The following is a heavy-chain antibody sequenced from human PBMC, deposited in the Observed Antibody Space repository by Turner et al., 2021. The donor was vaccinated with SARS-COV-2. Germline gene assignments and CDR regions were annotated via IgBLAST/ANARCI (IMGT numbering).Heavy chain of an antibody. Sequence: EVRLVETGGGLIQPGGSLRLSCAASGFSVSSNFMTWVRQASGVGLEWLSVIYTDGNPYYADSVRGRFTISRDTSENTVFLQLNSLRVEDTAVYYCARGYDTTGYYGVADSILDMWGQGTLVTVSS. CDR1: GFSVSSNF. CDR3: ARGYDTTGYYGVADSILDM. D-gene: IGHD3-22*01. V-gene: IGHV3-53*02. J-gene: IGHJ3*02. CDR2: IYTDGNP.